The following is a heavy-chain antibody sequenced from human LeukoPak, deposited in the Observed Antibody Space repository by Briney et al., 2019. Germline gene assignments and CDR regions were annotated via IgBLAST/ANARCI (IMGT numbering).Heavy chain of an antibody. CDR1: GFTFSSYG. D-gene: IGHD3-3*01. CDR2: ISGSGGST. Sequence: GGSLRLSCAASGFTFSSYGMSWVRQAPGKGLEWVSAISGSGGSTYYADFVKGRFTISRDNSKNTLYLQMNSLRAEDTAVYYCARDRASDFWSGWAFDIWGQGTMVTVSS. V-gene: IGHV3-23*01. CDR3: ARDRASDFWSGWAFDI. J-gene: IGHJ3*02.